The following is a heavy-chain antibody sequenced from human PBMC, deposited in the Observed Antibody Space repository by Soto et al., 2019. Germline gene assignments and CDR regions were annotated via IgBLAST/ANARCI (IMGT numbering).Heavy chain of an antibody. J-gene: IGHJ5*02. V-gene: IGHV5-51*01. CDR1: GYSFTSYW. CDR3: ARQAAPFPNWFDP. CDR2: IYPGDSDT. D-gene: IGHD2-15*01. Sequence: PGESLKISCKCSGYSFTSYWIGWVRQMPGKGLEWMGIIYPGDSDTRYSPSFQGQVTISADKSISTAYLQWSSLKASDTAMYYCARQAAPFPNWFDPWGQGTLVTVSS.